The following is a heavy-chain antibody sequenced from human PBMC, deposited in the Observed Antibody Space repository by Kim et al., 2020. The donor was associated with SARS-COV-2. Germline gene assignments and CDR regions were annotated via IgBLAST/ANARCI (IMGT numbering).Heavy chain of an antibody. CDR1: GFIFSSYP. CDR3: ARDWRGRSADYYFDY. V-gene: IGHV3-30*04. J-gene: IGHJ4*01. Sequence: GGSLRLSCAASGFIFSSYPMHWVRQAPGKGLEWMTVISYDGGDKHYEDSVKGRFTISRDNSKNTLYLQMNSLRAEDTAAYYCARDWRGRSADYYFDYW. CDR2: ISYDGGDK. D-gene: IGHD1-26*01.